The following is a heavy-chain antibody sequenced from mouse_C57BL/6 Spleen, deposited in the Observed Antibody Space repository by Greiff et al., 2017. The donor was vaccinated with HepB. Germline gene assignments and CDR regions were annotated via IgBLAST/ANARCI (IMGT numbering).Heavy chain of an antibody. CDR2: ISYDGSN. Sequence: EVKLQESGPGLVKPSQSLSLTCSVTGYSITSGYYWNWIRQFPGNKLEWMGYISYDGSNNYNPSLKNRISITRDTSKNQFFLKLNSVTTEDTATYYCASTVEGYYFDYWGQGTTLTVSS. V-gene: IGHV3-6*01. D-gene: IGHD1-1*01. J-gene: IGHJ2*01. CDR1: GYSITSGYY. CDR3: ASTVEGYYFDY.